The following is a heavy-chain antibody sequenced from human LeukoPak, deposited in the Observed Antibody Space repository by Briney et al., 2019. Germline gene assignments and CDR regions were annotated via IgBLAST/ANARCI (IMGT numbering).Heavy chain of an antibody. D-gene: IGHD2-15*01. CDR3: ARAGLGYCSGGSCRLNWFDP. Sequence: ASVKVSCKASGYTFTSYGISWVRQAPGQGLEWMGWISAYNGNTNYAQKLQGRGNMTTDTCASTAYMELGSLRSDDTAVYYCARAGLGYCSGGSCRLNWFDPGGQGTLVTVSS. V-gene: IGHV1-18*01. CDR1: GYTFTSYG. CDR2: ISAYNGNT. J-gene: IGHJ5*02.